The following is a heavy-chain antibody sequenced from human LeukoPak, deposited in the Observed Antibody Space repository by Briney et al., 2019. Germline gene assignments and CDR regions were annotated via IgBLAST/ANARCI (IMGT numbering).Heavy chain of an antibody. J-gene: IGHJ4*02. CDR1: GYTFTSYG. V-gene: IGHV1-18*01. CDR2: ISADNGNT. D-gene: IGHD3-9*01. Sequence: ASVKVSCKASGYTFTSYGISWVRQAPGQGLEWMGWISADNGNTNYAQKLQGRVTMTTDTSTSTAYMELRSLRSDDTAVYYCARDRPFYDILTGYYTSDYWGQGTLVTVSS. CDR3: ARDRPFYDILTGYYTSDY.